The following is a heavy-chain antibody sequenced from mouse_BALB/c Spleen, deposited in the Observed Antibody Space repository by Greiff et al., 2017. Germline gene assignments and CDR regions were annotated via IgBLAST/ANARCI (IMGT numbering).Heavy chain of an antibody. CDR1: GYTFTSYW. CDR2: INPSNGRT. J-gene: IGHJ4*01. D-gene: IGHD3-1*01. V-gene: IGHV1S81*02. CDR3: ARSGGYAMDY. Sequence: VQLQQPGAELVKPGASVKLSCKASGYTFTSYWMHWVKQRPGQGLEWIGEINPSNGRTNYNEKFKSKATLTVDKSSSTAYMQLSSLTSEDSAVYYCARSGGYAMDYWGQGTSVTVSS.